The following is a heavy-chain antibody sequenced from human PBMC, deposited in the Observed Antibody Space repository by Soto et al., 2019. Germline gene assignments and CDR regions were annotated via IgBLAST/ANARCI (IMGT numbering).Heavy chain of an antibody. CDR1: GGSISSYY. V-gene: IGHV4-59*01. CDR3: ARENHYYYGMDV. J-gene: IGHJ6*02. Sequence: QVQLQESGPGLVKPSETLSLTCTVSGGSISSYYWSWIRQPPGKGLEWIGYIYYSGSTNYNPSLKSRVTISIDTSKHQFSLKLSSVTAADTAVYYCARENHYYYGMDVWGQGTTVTVSS. CDR2: IYYSGST.